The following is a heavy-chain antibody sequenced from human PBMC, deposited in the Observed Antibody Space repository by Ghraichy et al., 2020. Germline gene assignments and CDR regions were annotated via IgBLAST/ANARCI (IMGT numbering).Heavy chain of an antibody. V-gene: IGHV3-11*01. CDR2: ISSSGSTI. J-gene: IGHJ3*02. D-gene: IGHD6-6*01. CDR3: ARDRYSTSPGTFDI. CDR1: GFTFSDYY. Sequence: GGSLRLSCAASGFTFSDYYMSWIRQAPGKGLEWVSYISSSGSTIYYADSVKGRFTISRDNAKNSLYLQMNSLRAEDTAVYYCARDRYSTSPGTFDIWGQGTMVTVSS.